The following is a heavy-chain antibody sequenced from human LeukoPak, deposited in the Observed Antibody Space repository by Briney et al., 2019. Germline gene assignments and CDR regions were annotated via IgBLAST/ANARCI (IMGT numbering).Heavy chain of an antibody. J-gene: IGHJ4*02. D-gene: IGHD5-12*01. CDR1: GFTFSRYG. Sequence: PGGSLRLSCAASGFTFSRYGMHWVRQAPGKGLEWVAFTRNDGSNEYYAHSVKGRFTISRDNSKNTLYLQMNSLKAEDTAVYYCAKGSGGYNSDYWGQGTLVTVSS. CDR2: TRNDGSNE. V-gene: IGHV3-30*02. CDR3: AKGSGGYNSDY.